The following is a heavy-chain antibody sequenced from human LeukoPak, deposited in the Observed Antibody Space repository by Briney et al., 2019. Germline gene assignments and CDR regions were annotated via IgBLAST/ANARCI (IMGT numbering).Heavy chain of an antibody. Sequence: GGSLRLSCAASGFTFSSYSMNWVRQAPGKGLEWVSYISSSGNTIYYADSVKGRFTISRDNAKNTLYLQMNSLRAEDTAVYYCTREPSGTYWYFDLWGRGTLVTVSS. V-gene: IGHV3-48*04. CDR1: GFTFSSYS. CDR3: TREPSGTYWYFDL. D-gene: IGHD1-26*01. J-gene: IGHJ2*01. CDR2: ISSSGNTI.